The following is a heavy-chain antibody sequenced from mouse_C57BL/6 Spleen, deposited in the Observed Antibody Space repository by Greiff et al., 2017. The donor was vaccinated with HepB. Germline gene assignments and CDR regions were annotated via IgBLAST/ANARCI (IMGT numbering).Heavy chain of an antibody. J-gene: IGHJ1*03. CDR1: GYTFTSYW. CDR3: AREDYYGSHWYFDV. V-gene: IGHV1-52*01. CDR2: IDPSDSET. Sequence: QVQLQQSGAELVRPGSSVKLSCKASGYTFTSYWMHWVKQRPIQGLEWIGNIDPSDSETHYNQKFKDKATLTVDKSSSTAYMQLSSLTSEDSAVYYCAREDYYGSHWYFDVWGTGTTVTVSS. D-gene: IGHD1-1*01.